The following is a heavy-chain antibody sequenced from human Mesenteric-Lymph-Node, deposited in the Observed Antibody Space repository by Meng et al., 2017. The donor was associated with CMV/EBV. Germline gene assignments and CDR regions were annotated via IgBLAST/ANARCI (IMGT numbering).Heavy chain of an antibody. CDR3: ARGTFLEWFSSNSDPFAY. V-gene: IGHV3-30*04. CDR1: GFTFNNFA. CDR2: ASHDGNNR. D-gene: IGHD3-3*01. Sequence: GGSLRLSCAASGFTFNNFAMNWVRQAPGKGLEWVAVASHDGNNRKYADSVKGRFSISRDNSKNTLYLQLNRLTTDDTAVYYCARGTFLEWFSSNSDPFAYWGQGTLVTVSS. J-gene: IGHJ4*02.